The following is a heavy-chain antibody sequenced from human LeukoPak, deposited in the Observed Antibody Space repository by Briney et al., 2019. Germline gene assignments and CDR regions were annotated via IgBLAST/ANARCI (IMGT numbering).Heavy chain of an antibody. J-gene: IGHJ5*02. Sequence: SQTLSLTCAISGDGGSSNSAAWNWIRQPPSRGLEWMGWTYYRSKWYNDYAVSVKSRITINPDTSKNQLSLQLNSVTPEDTAVYYCARDQGCSSTSCHYTPWFDPWGQGTLVTVSS. D-gene: IGHD2-2*01. CDR1: GDGGSSNSAA. CDR3: ARDQGCSSTSCHYTPWFDP. CDR2: TYYRSKWYN. V-gene: IGHV6-1*01.